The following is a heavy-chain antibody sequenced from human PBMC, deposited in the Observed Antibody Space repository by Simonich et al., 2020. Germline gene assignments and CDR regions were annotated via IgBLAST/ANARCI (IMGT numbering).Heavy chain of an antibody. CDR2: INPNRMGT. Sequence: QVQLVQSGAEVKKPGASVKVSCKAYGYTFTGYYMHWVRQAPGQGLEWMGWINPNRMGTTSAQKFQGRFTMTRDTSISTAYMELSRLRSDDTAVYYCASSKLATIDYWGQGTLVTVSS. V-gene: IGHV1-2*02. CDR1: GYTFTGYY. CDR3: ASSKLATIDY. D-gene: IGHD5-12*01. J-gene: IGHJ4*02.